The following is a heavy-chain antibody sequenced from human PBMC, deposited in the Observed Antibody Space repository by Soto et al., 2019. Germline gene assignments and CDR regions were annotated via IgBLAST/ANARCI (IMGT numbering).Heavy chain of an antibody. J-gene: IGHJ6*02. V-gene: IGHV3-53*01. CDR1: GFTVSSNY. D-gene: IGHD5-18*01. CDR2: IYSGGST. Sequence: GGSLRLSCAASGFTVSSNYMSWVRQAPGKGLEWVSVIYSGGSTYYADSLKCRFTISRDNAKNTLYLQMNSLRAEDTAVYYCAGGYSYGYYYYGMDVWGQGTTVTVSS. CDR3: AGGYSYGYYYYGMDV.